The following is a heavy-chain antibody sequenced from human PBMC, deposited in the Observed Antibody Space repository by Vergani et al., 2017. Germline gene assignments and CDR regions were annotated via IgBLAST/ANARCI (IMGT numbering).Heavy chain of an antibody. V-gene: IGHV4-4*07. CDR2: LWPSGST. CDR3: ARHDSGHYDSSYYGLDV. Sequence: QVQMQESGPGLVKTSETLSLTCSASGAPISYWCWSWLRQPAGKGLEWIGRLWPSGSTNYKPSLKSRVTMSIDTSKNQFSLKLTSVTAADTAVYYCARHDSGHYDSSYYGLDVWGQGTTVTVSS. J-gene: IGHJ6*02. CDR1: GAPISYWC. D-gene: IGHD3-16*01.